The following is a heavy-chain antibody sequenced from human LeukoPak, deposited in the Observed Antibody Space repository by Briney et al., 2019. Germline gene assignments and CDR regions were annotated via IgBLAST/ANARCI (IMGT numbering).Heavy chain of an antibody. D-gene: IGHD2-15*01. CDR1: GFTVSDYY. CDR3: ARDPSGYCSGGSCYRFDP. Sequence: NTGGSLRLSCAASGFTVSDYYMSWIRQAPGKGLEWVSSISSSSTYIYYADSVKGRFTISRDNAKNSLYLQMNSLRAEDTAVYYCARDPSGYCSGGSCYRFDPWGQGTLVTVSS. J-gene: IGHJ5*02. V-gene: IGHV3-11*06. CDR2: ISSSSTYI.